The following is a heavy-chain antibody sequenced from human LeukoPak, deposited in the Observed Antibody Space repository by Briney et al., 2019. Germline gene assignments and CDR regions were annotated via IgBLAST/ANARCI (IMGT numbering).Heavy chain of an antibody. CDR1: GFTFSSYH. J-gene: IGHJ3*02. V-gene: IGHV3-21*04. Sequence: GGSLRLSCKASGFTFSSYHMNWVRQAPGKGLEWVSSISSSSVYTHYADSVKGRITISRDNGKNSLYLQMNSLTAEDTALYYCARDALRDDAFDIWGQGTMVTVS. CDR3: ARDALRDDAFDI. CDR2: ISSSSVYT.